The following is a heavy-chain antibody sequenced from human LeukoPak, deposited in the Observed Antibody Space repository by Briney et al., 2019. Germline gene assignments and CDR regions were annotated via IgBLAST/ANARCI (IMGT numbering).Heavy chain of an antibody. Sequence: PGGSLRLSCAASGFTFSSYAMSWVRQAPGKGLEWVSVTYSGGRTYYADSVKGRFTISRDNSKNTVYLQMNSLRAEDTAVYYCARDEWRGPYYWGQGTLVTVSS. CDR1: GFTFSSYA. CDR3: ARDEWRGPYY. V-gene: IGHV3-53*01. CDR2: TYSGGRT. D-gene: IGHD3-3*01. J-gene: IGHJ4*02.